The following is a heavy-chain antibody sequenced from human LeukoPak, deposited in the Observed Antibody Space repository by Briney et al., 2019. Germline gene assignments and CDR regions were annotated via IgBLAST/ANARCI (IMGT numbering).Heavy chain of an antibody. J-gene: IGHJ1*01. CDR2: TRNKASSYTT. D-gene: IGHD6-13*01. Sequence: PGGSLRLSCAASGFTFSDHYMDWVRQAPGKGLEWVGRTRNKASSYTTEYAASVKGRFTISRDDSKNSLYLQMNSLRAEDTAVYYCARKEPDIAAAGTLGYFQHWGQGTLVTVSS. CDR1: GFTFSDHY. CDR3: ARKEPDIAAAGTLGYFQH. V-gene: IGHV3-72*01.